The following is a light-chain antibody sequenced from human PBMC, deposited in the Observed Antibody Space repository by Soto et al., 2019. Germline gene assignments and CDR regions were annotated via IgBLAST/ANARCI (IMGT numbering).Light chain of an antibody. V-gene: IGLV2-8*01. CDR1: SSAVGVYNY. CDR3: TSNAGSNNYV. J-gene: IGLJ1*01. Sequence: QSSLAQPPSASGSPGQPVTTSCTVTSSAVGVYNYVSWYQQHPGKAPKLIISEVSKRPSGVSDRFSGSKSGNTASLTVSGLQAEDEADYYCTSNAGSNNYVFGTGTKVTVL. CDR2: EVS.